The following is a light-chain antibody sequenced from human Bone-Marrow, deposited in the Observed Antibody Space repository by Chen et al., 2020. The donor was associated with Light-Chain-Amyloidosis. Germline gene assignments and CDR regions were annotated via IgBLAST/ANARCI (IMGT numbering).Light chain of an antibody. CDR3: QVWDRSGDRPV. V-gene: IGLV3-21*02. Sequence: SYVLTQPSSVSVAPGQTATIACGGNNIGSPSVHRYQQTPGHAPLLVVYDDSDRPSGIPERLYGSNSGNTATLTISRVEAGDEADYYCQVWDRSGDRPVFGGGTKLTVL. CDR1: NIGSPS. J-gene: IGLJ3*02. CDR2: DDS.